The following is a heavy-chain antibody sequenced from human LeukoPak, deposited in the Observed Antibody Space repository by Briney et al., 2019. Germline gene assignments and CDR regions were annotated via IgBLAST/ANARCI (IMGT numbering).Heavy chain of an antibody. CDR2: ISSSSSTI. D-gene: IGHD2-8*01. Sequence: GGSLRLSCAASGFTFSSYSMNWVRQAPGKGLEWVSYISSSSSTIYYADSVKGRFTISRDNAKNSLYLQMNSLRAEDTAVYYCAREVSYYFDYWGQGTLVTVSS. CDR3: AREVSYYFDY. V-gene: IGHV3-48*01. CDR1: GFTFSSYS. J-gene: IGHJ4*02.